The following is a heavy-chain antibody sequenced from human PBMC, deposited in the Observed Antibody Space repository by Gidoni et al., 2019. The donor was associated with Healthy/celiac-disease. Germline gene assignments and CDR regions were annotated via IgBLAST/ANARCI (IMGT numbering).Heavy chain of an antibody. D-gene: IGHD5-12*01. CDR2: ISSSSSYI. J-gene: IGHJ4*02. CDR3: ARDSSTGVDIVPTPCDY. V-gene: IGHV3-21*01. Sequence: EVQLVESGGGLVKPGGSLRLSCAASGFTFSSYSMNWVRQAPGKGLEWVSSISSSSSYIYYADSVKGRFTISRDNAKNSLYLQMNSLRAEDTAVYYCARDSSTGVDIVPTPCDYWGQGTLVTVSS. CDR1: GFTFSSYS.